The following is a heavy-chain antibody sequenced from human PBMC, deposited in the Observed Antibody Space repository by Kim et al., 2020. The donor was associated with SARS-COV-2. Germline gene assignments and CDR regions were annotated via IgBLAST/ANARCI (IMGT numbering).Heavy chain of an antibody. CDR3: ARGMDYYDSSGYLDY. D-gene: IGHD3-22*01. J-gene: IGHJ4*02. CDR1: GYTFTGYY. CDR2: INPNSGGT. V-gene: IGHV1-2*04. Sequence: ASVKVSCKASGYTFTGYYMHWVRQAPGQGLEWMGWINPNSGGTNYAQKFQGWVTMTRDTSISTAYMELSRLRSDDTAVYYCARGMDYYDSSGYLDYWGQGTLVTVSS.